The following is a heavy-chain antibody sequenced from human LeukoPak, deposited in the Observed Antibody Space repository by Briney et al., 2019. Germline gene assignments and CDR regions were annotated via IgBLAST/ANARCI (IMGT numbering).Heavy chain of an antibody. CDR2: IYHSGST. CDR1: GYSISSGYY. J-gene: IGHJ4*02. D-gene: IGHD5-12*01. Sequence: PSETLSLTCTVSGYSISSGYYWGWIRQPPGKGLEWIGSIYHSGSTYYNPSLKSRVTISVDTSKNQFSLKLSSVTAADTAVYYCASSASVTINDNILVATLRFDYWGQGTLVTVSS. V-gene: IGHV4-38-2*02. CDR3: ASSASVTINDNILVATLRFDY.